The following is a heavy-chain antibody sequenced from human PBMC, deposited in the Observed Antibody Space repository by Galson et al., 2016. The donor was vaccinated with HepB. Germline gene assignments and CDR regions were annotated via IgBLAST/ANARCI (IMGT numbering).Heavy chain of an antibody. J-gene: IGHJ4*02. CDR3: ARYSNYSDYGYFDY. V-gene: IGHV4-61*01. D-gene: IGHD4-11*01. CDR2: IYNSGST. Sequence: SETLSLTCTVSGGSVGRVNHFWTWIRQPPGKGLEWIGYIYNSGSTNYNASLRSRVTILVDKSKNQFSLKLNSVTAADTAVYYCARYSNYSDYGYFDYWGQGTLVTVSS. CDR1: GGSVGRVNHF.